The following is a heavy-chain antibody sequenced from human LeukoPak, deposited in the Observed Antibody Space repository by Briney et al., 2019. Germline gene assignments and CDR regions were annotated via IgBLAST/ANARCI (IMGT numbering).Heavy chain of an antibody. J-gene: IGHJ4*02. V-gene: IGHV3-23*01. CDR1: GFTFSSYA. Sequence: PGGSLRLSCAASGFTFSSYAMSWVRQAPGKGLEWVSAISGSGGSTYYADSVKGRFTISRDNAKNSLYLQMNSLRAEDTAVYYCARVSAYDFWSGYSYYFDYWGQGTLVTVSS. CDR2: ISGSGGST. D-gene: IGHD3-3*01. CDR3: ARVSAYDFWSGYSYYFDY.